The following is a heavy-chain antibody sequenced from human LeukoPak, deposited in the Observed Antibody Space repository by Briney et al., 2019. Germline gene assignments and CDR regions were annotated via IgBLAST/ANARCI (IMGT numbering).Heavy chain of an antibody. Sequence: ASVKVSCKTSGYTFTTYYIHWVRQAPGQGLEWMGIINPSGGITTYAQKFQGRVSMTRDTSTSTVYMELNTLRSEDTAVYYCARGSNYYYDSSADYPRYWGQGTLVTVSS. CDR3: ARGSNYYYDSSADYPRY. CDR1: GYTFTTYY. J-gene: IGHJ4*02. V-gene: IGHV1-46*01. CDR2: INPSGGIT. D-gene: IGHD3-22*01.